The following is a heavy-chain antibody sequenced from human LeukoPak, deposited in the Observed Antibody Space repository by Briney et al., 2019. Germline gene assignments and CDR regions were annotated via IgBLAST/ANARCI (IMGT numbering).Heavy chain of an antibody. J-gene: IGHJ4*02. CDR1: GYTFTGYH. CDR2: IIPILGIA. D-gene: IGHD5-24*01. V-gene: IGHV1-69*04. CDR3: ARGEWLQSGRGLFDY. Sequence: SVKVSCKASGYTFTGYHMHWVRQAPGQGLEWMGRIIPILGIANYAQKFQGRVTITADKSTSTAYMELSSLRSEDTAVYYCARGEWLQSGRGLFDYWGQGTLVTVSS.